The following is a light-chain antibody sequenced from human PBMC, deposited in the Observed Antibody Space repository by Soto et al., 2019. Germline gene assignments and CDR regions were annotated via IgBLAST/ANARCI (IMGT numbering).Light chain of an antibody. CDR1: SSDVGSYNL. J-gene: IGLJ2*01. Sequence: QSALTQPASVSGSPGQSITISCTGSSSDVGSYNLVSWFQQHPGKAPKLMIYEGTKRPSGVSNRFSGSKSGNTASLTISGLQAEDEADYYCCSYAATNILLVGGGTKLTVL. CDR2: EGT. CDR3: CSYAATNILL. V-gene: IGLV2-23*01.